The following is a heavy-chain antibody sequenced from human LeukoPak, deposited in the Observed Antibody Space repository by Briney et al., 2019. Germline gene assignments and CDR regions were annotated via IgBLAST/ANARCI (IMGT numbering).Heavy chain of an antibody. J-gene: IGHJ4*02. D-gene: IGHD3-22*01. CDR3: ARGGGSVVVTRFDY. CDR2: IDSSGGYI. V-gene: IGHV3-21*01. CDR1: GFTLSSYS. Sequence: GGSLRLSCAASGFTLSSYSMNWVRQAPGKALEWVASIDSSGGYIYYADSVKGRFTISRDNSKNTLYLQMNSLRAEDTAVYYCARGGGSVVVTRFDYWGQGTLVTVSS.